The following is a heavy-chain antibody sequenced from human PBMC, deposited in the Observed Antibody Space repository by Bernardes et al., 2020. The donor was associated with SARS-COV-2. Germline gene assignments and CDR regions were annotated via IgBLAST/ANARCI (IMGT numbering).Heavy chain of an antibody. Sequence: GGSLRLSRTASGFNASDHYMDWVRQAPGKGLEWVGRSRNKANGYTTEYAASVKGRFIISRDDSKNSVDLQMTSLKTDDTAVYLCSAASANGNHPGDYWGQGTLVTVSS. D-gene: IGHD2-8*01. J-gene: IGHJ4*02. CDR3: SAASANGNHPGDY. V-gene: IGHV3-72*01. CDR2: SRNKANGYTT. CDR1: GFNASDHY.